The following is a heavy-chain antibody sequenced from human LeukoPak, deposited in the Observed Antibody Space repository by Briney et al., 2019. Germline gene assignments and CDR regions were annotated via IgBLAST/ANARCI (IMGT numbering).Heavy chain of an antibody. Sequence: PGGSLRLSCAASGFTFSDYYMSWIRQAPGKGLEWVSYISSSSSYTNYADSVKGRFTISRDNAKNSLYLQMNSLRDEDTAVYYCARVWGIAAAGGEIEYWGQGTLVTVSS. CDR2: ISSSSSYT. CDR3: ARVWGIAAAGGEIEY. V-gene: IGHV3-11*06. CDR1: GFTFSDYY. J-gene: IGHJ4*02. D-gene: IGHD6-13*01.